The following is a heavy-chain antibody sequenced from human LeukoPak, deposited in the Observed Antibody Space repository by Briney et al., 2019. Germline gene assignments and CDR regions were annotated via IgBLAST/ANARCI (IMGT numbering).Heavy chain of an antibody. D-gene: IGHD3-22*01. Sequence: GGSLRLSCGASGFTFSSYWMSWVRQAPGKGLEWVANIKQDGSEKYYVDSVKGRFTISRDNAKNSLYLQMNSLRAEDTAVYYCARGEDSSGYYFDYWGQGTLVTVSS. CDR1: GFTFSSYW. CDR2: IKQDGSEK. V-gene: IGHV3-7*01. CDR3: ARGEDSSGYYFDY. J-gene: IGHJ4*02.